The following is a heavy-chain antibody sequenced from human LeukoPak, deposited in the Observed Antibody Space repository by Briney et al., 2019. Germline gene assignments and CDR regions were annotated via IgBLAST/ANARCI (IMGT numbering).Heavy chain of an antibody. CDR3: TRVTVGATYYYYYGMDV. J-gene: IGHJ6*02. V-gene: IGHV3-49*03. Sequence: PGGSLRLSCTASGFTFGDYAMSWFRQAPGKGLEWVGFIRSKAYGGTTEYAASVKGRFTISRDDSKSIAYLQMNSLKTEDTAVYYCTRVTVGATYYYYYGMDVWGQGTTVTVSS. CDR1: GFTFGDYA. CDR2: IRSKAYGGTT. D-gene: IGHD1-26*01.